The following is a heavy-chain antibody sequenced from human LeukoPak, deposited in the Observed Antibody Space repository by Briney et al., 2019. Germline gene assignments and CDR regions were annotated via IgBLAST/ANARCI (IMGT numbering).Heavy chain of an antibody. CDR1: GFTSSRYW. J-gene: IGHJ4*02. V-gene: IGHV3-7*01. D-gene: IGHD2-2*01. CDR3: ARDPQYQLPH. CDR2: IKQDGSQK. Sequence: PGGSLRLSCVASGFTSSRYWMTWFRQAPGKGLEWVANIKQDGSQKNYVDSVKGRFTISRDNAKKSLYLQMNSLRGEDTAVYYCARDPQYQLPHWGQGTLVTVSS.